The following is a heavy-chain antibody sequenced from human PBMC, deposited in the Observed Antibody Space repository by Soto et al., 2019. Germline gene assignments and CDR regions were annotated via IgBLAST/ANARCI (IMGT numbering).Heavy chain of an antibody. CDR3: VGQGIGDVRGLVDV. Sequence: QVQLQQSGPRLLKPSETLSLTCTVSSGPSSSYNWGWIRQSPGRRLEWIGYVYNTGGSGYNPSLESRATISADTATNILSLTLTAVTAADTAVYYGVGQGIGDVRGLVDVGGQWTTFTVSS. V-gene: IGHV4-59*08. D-gene: IGHD3-10*01. CDR2: VYNTGGS. CDR1: SGPSSSYN. J-gene: IGHJ6*02.